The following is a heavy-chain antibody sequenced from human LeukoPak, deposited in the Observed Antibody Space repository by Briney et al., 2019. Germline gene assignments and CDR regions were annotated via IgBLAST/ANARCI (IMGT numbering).Heavy chain of an antibody. J-gene: IGHJ4*02. CDR2: IKEDGSET. Sequence: PGGSLRLSCAASGFTFSSYSMNWVRQVPGKGLECLANIKEDGSETYYADSVKGRFTISRDNPKNLLFLQINSLRVEDTAVYYCARETPRRGETRDGYRWGQGTWSPSPQ. V-gene: IGHV3-7*01. CDR1: GFTFSSYS. D-gene: IGHD5-24*01. CDR3: ARETPRRGETRDGYR.